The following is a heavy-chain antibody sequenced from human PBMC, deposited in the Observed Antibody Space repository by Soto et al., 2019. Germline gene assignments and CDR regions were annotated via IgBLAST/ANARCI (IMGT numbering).Heavy chain of an antibody. CDR2: IIPIFGTA. J-gene: IGHJ4*02. CDR1: GGTFSSYS. D-gene: IGHD1-26*01. Sequence: QVQLVQSGAEVKKPGSSVKVSCKASGGTFSSYSINWVRQAPGQGLEWMGEIIPIFGTANYAQKFQGRVTLTADESTSTAYMALSSLRSEDTAVYYCARDGGRHSGGIDYWGQGTLVTVSS. CDR3: ARDGGRHSGGIDY. V-gene: IGHV1-69*01.